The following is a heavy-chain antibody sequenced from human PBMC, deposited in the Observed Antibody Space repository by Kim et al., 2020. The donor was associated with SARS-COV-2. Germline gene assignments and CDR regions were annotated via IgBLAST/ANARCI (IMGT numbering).Heavy chain of an antibody. Sequence: SETLSLTCAVYGGSFSGYYWSWIRQPPGKGLEWIGEINHSGSTNYNPSLKSRVTISVDTSKNQFSLKLSSVTAADTAVYYCARSILISGFFDDSSGDFDYWGQGTLVTVSS. CDR2: INHSGST. V-gene: IGHV4-34*01. CDR1: GGSFSGYY. D-gene: IGHD3-22*01. J-gene: IGHJ4*02. CDR3: ARSILISGFFDDSSGDFDY.